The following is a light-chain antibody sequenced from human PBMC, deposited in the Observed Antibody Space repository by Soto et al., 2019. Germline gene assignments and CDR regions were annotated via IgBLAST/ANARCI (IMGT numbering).Light chain of an antibody. CDR1: QSVDSN. Sequence: EIVMTQSPATLSVSPGDGATLSCRASQSVDSNLAWYQQKPGQTPRLLIYGASTRPTGIPARFSGSGSGTEFTLTISSLQSEEFAVYYCQQYNDWPLTFGGGTKVEIK. V-gene: IGKV3D-15*01. J-gene: IGKJ4*01. CDR2: GAS. CDR3: QQYNDWPLT.